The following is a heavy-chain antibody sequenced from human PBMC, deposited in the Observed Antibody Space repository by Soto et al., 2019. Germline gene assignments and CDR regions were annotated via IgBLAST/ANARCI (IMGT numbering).Heavy chain of an antibody. CDR1: GFTFSSYA. J-gene: IGHJ4*02. V-gene: IGHV3-23*01. Sequence: EVQLLESGGGLVQPGGSLRLSCAASGFTFSSYAMXXXXXXXXXXXXXVSAISGSGGRTYYADSVKGRFTISRDNSKXXXXXXXXXXXXXXXXXXXXXXXXXXXXXXXXFDYWGQGTLVTVSS. CDR2: ISGSGGRT. CDR3: XXXXXXXXXXXXFDY.